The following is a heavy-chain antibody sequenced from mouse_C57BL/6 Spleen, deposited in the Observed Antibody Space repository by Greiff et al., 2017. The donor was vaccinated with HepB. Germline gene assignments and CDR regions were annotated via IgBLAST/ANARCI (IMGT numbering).Heavy chain of an antibody. J-gene: IGHJ4*01. Sequence: EVKLMESEGGLVQPGSSMKLSCTASGFTFSDYYMAWVRQVPEKGLEWVANINYDGSSTYYLDSLKSRFIISRDNAKNILYLQMSSLKSEDTATYYCARDRGYDYDSYAMDYWGQGTSVTVSS. CDR3: ARDRGYDYDSYAMDY. CDR1: GFTFSDYY. D-gene: IGHD2-4*01. V-gene: IGHV5-16*01. CDR2: INYDGSST.